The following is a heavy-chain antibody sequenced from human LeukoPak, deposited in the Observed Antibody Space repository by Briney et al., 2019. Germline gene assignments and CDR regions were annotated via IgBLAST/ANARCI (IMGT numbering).Heavy chain of an antibody. J-gene: IGHJ6*03. CDR1: GYTFTSYG. D-gene: IGHD5-18*01. V-gene: IGHV1-18*01. Sequence: GASVKVSCKASGYTFTSYGISWVRQAPGQGLEWMGWISAYNGNTNYAQKLQGRVTMTTDTSTSTAYMELRSLRSDDTAVYYCARGLRGYSYGPPPRVGYMDVWGKGTTVTVSS. CDR2: ISAYNGNT. CDR3: ARGLRGYSYGPPPRVGYMDV.